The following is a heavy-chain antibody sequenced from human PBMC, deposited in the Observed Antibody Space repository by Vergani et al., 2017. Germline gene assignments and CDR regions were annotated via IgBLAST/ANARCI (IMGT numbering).Heavy chain of an antibody. CDR3: AGVAATGDWFDA. D-gene: IGHD2-15*01. CDR1: GDSVSSNSAA. V-gene: IGHV4-61*01. Sequence: QVQLQQSGPGLVKPSQTLSLTCAISGDSVSSNSAAWSWIRQPPGKGLEWIGYIYYSGRTNYNPSLKSRVTISVDTSKNQFSLKLSTVTAADTAVAYCAGVAATGDWFDAWGQGTLVTVSS. J-gene: IGHJ5*02. CDR2: IYYSGRT.